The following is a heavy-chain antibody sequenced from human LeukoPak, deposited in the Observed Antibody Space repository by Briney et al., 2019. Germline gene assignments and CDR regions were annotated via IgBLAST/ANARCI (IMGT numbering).Heavy chain of an antibody. CDR1: EISLNNYW. D-gene: IGHD3-16*01. CDR3: ATEHWGPNS. CDR2: IKGDGSDK. J-gene: IGHJ4*02. Sequence: GGSLRLSCEGSEISLNNYWMAWVRQGPGKGLEWLANIKGDGSDKNYVDSVKGRFTISRDNAKNSLFLQMSSLRGEDTALYYCATEHWGPNSWGQGTLVTVSS. V-gene: IGHV3-7*01.